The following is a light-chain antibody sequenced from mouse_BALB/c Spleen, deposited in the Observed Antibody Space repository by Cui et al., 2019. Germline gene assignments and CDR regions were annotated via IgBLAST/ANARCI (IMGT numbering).Light chain of an antibody. CDR2: RAN. J-gene: IGKJ4*01. CDR3: LQYDEFPFT. CDR1: KDINSY. V-gene: IGKV14-111*01. Sequence: DIKMTQSPSSMYASLGERVTITCKASKDINSYLSWFQQKPGKSPKTLIYRANRLVDGVPSSFSGSGSGQDYSLTISSLEYEDMGIYYCLQYDEFPFTFGSGTKLEIK.